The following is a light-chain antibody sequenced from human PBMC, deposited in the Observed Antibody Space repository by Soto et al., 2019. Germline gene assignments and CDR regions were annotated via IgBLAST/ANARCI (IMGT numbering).Light chain of an antibody. V-gene: IGKV3-11*01. CDR3: QQRSNWPPVT. J-gene: IGKJ4*01. Sequence: EIVLTQSPATLSLSRGERATLSCRASQSVSSNLAWYQQKPGQAPRLLIYDASNRATGIPAGFSGSGSGTDFTLTISSLEPEDFAIYYCQQRSNWPPVTFGGGTKVEIK. CDR2: DAS. CDR1: QSVSSN.